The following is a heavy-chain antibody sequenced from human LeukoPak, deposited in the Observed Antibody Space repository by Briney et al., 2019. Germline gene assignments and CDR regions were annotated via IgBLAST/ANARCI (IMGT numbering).Heavy chain of an antibody. V-gene: IGHV3-74*03. D-gene: IGHD4/OR15-4a*01. Sequence: GGSLRLSCAASGFTFSSYWMHWVRQAPGKGLVWVSRINRDGSSTTNADSVKGRFTISRDNAKNTLYLQMNSLRAEDAAVYYCVKESGFMVAPNSAFDIWGQGTMVTVSS. J-gene: IGHJ3*02. CDR1: GFTFSSYW. CDR3: VKESGFMVAPNSAFDI. CDR2: INRDGSST.